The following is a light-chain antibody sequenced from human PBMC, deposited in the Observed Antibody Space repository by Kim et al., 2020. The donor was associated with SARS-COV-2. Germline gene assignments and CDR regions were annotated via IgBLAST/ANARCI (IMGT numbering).Light chain of an antibody. J-gene: IGKJ2*01. CDR1: QGIDNY. CDR2: GAS. V-gene: IGKV1-27*01. CDR3: QKYNSGPYT. Sequence: SASVGDRVTITSRPSQGIDNYLAWYQQKPGKVPKLLIYGASTLQPGVPSRFSGSASGTDFTLTISSLQPEDVATYYCQKYNSGPYTFGQGTKLEI.